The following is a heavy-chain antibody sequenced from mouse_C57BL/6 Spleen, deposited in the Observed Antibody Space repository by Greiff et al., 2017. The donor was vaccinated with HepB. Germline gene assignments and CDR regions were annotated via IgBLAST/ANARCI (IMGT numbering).Heavy chain of an antibody. V-gene: IGHV3-6*01. CDR3: ARNYGSRRYFDV. J-gene: IGHJ1*03. CDR2: ISYDGSN. CDR1: GYSITSGYY. Sequence: VQLKESGPGLVKPSQSLSLTCSVTGYSITSGYYWNWIRQFPGNKLEWMGYISYDGSNNYNPSLKNRIPITRDTSKNQFFLKLNSVTTEDTATYYCARNYGSRRYFDVWGTGTTVTVSS. D-gene: IGHD1-1*01.